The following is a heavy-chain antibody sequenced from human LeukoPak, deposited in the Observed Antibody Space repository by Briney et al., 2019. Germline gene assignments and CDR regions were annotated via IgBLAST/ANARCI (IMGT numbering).Heavy chain of an antibody. CDR1: GGSISSSSYY. Sequence: PSETLSLTCTVSGGSISSSSYYWGWIRQPPGKGLEWIGHIYHSGNTYYNPSLKSRVAISVDRSKNQFSLKLSSVTAADTAVYYCARVFDSGRFYYYIDVWGKGTTVTVSS. V-gene: IGHV4-39*07. D-gene: IGHD3-10*01. CDR2: IYHSGNT. CDR3: ARVFDSGRFYYYIDV. J-gene: IGHJ6*03.